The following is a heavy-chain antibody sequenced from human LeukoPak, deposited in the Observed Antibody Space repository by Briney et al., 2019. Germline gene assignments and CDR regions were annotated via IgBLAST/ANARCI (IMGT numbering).Heavy chain of an antibody. CDR2: ITGSGGST. Sequence: PGGSLRLSCGASGFTFTTYAMTWVRQAPGKGLEWVSSITGSGGSTYYGDSVKGRFTVSRDNSKNILYLQINNLRAEDTAVYYCARDKRRYFDFWGQGTLVIVSS. V-gene: IGHV3-23*01. J-gene: IGHJ4*02. CDR3: ARDKRRYFDF. CDR1: GFTFTTYA.